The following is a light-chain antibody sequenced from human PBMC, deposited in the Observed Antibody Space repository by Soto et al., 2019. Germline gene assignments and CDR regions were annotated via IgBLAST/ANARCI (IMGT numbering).Light chain of an antibody. Sequence: SVLTQPASVSGSPGQSVTFSCTGTASDVGSYNVVSWYQQNPGKAPKLMIYEVNKRPSGVSDRFSGSKSGISASLTISGLQTEDEADYYCISYTDRQSYLFGTGTKVTVL. CDR3: ISYTDRQSYL. CDR1: ASDVGSYNV. V-gene: IGLV2-14*02. CDR2: EVN. J-gene: IGLJ1*01.